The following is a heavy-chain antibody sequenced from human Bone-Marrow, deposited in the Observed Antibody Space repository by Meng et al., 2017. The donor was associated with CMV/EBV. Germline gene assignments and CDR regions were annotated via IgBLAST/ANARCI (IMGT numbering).Heavy chain of an antibody. CDR1: GYTFTGYY. V-gene: IGHV1-2*02. D-gene: IGHD3-22*01. CDR2: INPNSGGT. J-gene: IGHJ5*02. CDR3: ARGGYYDSSGYDWFDP. Sequence: ASVKVSCKASGYTFTGYYMHWVLQAPGQGLEWMGWINPNSGGTNYAQKFQGRVTMTRDTSISTAYMVLSRLRSDDTAVYYCARGGYYDSSGYDWFDPWGQGTLVTVSS.